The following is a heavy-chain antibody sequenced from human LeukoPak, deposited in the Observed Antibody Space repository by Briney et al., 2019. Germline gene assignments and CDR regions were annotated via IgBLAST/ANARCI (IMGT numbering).Heavy chain of an antibody. J-gene: IGHJ4*02. CDR2: IYSSGST. CDR3: ARDSGATL. D-gene: IGHD1-26*01. V-gene: IGHV3-53*01. Sequence: GGSLRLSCAASGFIVTSNYMSWVRQAPGKGLEWVSLIYSSGSTYYTASVKGRFTISRDHSKNTLYLQMNSLRAEDTAVYYCARDSGATLWGQGTLVTVSS. CDR1: GFIVTSNY.